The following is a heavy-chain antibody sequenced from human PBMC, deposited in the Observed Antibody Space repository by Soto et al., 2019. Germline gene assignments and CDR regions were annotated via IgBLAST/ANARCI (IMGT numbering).Heavy chain of an antibody. J-gene: IGHJ3*01. V-gene: IGHV3-23*01. D-gene: IGHD6-6*01. CDR3: ARRAFGSSRSFDL. Sequence: GGSLRLSCAASGFAFSSHPMSWVRQAPERGLEWVSGISDGGDLTYNADSVKGRFTISRDNSKNILFLQMNSLRAEDTALYYCARRAFGSSRSFDLWGQGTMVTVSS. CDR1: GFAFSSHP. CDR2: ISDGGDLT.